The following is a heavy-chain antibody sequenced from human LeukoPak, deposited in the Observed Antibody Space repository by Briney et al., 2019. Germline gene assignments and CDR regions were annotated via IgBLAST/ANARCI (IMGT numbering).Heavy chain of an antibody. V-gene: IGHV1-69*04. CDR1: GYTFTSYD. J-gene: IGHJ4*02. CDR2: IIPILGIA. D-gene: IGHD3-22*01. CDR3: ARDPQKDSSGSSDY. Sequence: SVKVSCKASGYTFTSYDINWVRQATGQGLEWMGRIIPILGIANYAQKFQGRVTITADKSTSTAYIELSSLRSEDTAVYDCARDPQKDSSGSSDYWGQGTLVTVSS.